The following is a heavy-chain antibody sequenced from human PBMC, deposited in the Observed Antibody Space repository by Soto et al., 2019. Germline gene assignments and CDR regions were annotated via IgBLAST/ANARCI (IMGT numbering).Heavy chain of an antibody. D-gene: IGHD2-15*01. V-gene: IGHV3-33*01. CDR1: GFTFSSYG. Sequence: QVQLVESGGGVVHPGRSLRLSCAASGFTFSSYGMHWVRQAPGKGLEWVAVIWYDGSNKYYADSVKGRFTISRDNSKNTLYLQMNSLRAEDTAVYYCARGDLGYCSGGSCYLQFDYWGQGTLVTVSS. CDR3: ARGDLGYCSGGSCYLQFDY. CDR2: IWYDGSNK. J-gene: IGHJ4*02.